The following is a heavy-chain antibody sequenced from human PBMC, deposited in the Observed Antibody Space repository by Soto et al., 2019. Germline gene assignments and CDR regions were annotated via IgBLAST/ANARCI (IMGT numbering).Heavy chain of an antibody. CDR3: AKRAPSGIVVVVAATGYYFDY. D-gene: IGHD2-15*01. V-gene: IGHV3-23*01. Sequence: GSLRLSCAASGFTFSSYAMSWVRQAPGKGLEWVSAISGSGGSTYYADSVKGRFTISRDNSKNTLYLQMNSLRAEDTAVYYCAKRAPSGIVVVVAATGYYFDYWGQGTLVTVSS. CDR1: GFTFSSYA. J-gene: IGHJ4*02. CDR2: ISGSGGST.